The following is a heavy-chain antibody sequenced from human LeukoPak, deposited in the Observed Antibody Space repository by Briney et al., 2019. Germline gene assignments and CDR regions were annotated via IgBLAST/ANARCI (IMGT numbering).Heavy chain of an antibody. J-gene: IGHJ4*02. D-gene: IGHD4-17*01. CDR2: IYYSGST. CDR1: GGYISSSSYY. V-gene: IGHV4-39*02. Sequence: SETLSLTCTVSGGYISSSSYYWGWIRQPPGKGLEWIGSIYYSGSTYYNPSLKSRVTISVDTSKNQFSLKLSSVTAADTAVYYCAREFYGDYGGFDYWGQGTLVTVSS. CDR3: AREFYGDYGGFDY.